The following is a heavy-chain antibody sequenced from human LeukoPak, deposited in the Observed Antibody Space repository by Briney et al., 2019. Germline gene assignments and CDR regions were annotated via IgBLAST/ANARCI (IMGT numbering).Heavy chain of an antibody. J-gene: IGHJ4*02. D-gene: IGHD3-10*01. Sequence: GGSLRLSCAASGFTFSSYAMSWVRQAPGKGLEWVSAISASGGSTYYADSVKGRFTISRDNSKNTLYLQMNSLSAEDTAVYYCANLPLWFGELLDFDYWGQGTLVTVSS. V-gene: IGHV3-23*01. CDR1: GFTFSSYA. CDR3: ANLPLWFGELLDFDY. CDR2: ISASGGST.